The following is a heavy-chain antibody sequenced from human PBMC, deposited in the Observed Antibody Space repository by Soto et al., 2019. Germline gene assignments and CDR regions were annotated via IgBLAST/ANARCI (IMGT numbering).Heavy chain of an antibody. J-gene: IGHJ6*02. CDR1: GASVTTGGYY. CDR2: MYYSGTS. Sequence: SETLSLTCTVSGASVTTGGYYWIWIRQPPGKGLEWIGYMYYSGTSDYSPSLNSRVTISIDTSKNQFSLRLTSVTAADTAAYYCARGRRRAPVANWYSHSMDVWGQGPTVT. V-gene: IGHV4-61*08. CDR3: ARGRRRAPVANWYSHSMDV. D-gene: IGHD5-12*01.